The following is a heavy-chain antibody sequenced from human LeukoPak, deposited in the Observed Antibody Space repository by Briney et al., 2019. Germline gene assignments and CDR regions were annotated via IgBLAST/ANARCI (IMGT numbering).Heavy chain of an antibody. V-gene: IGHV1-46*01. D-gene: IGHD1-26*01. CDR1: GGTFSSYA. CDR2: INPSGGST. Sequence: GASVKVSCKASGGTFSSYAISWVRQAPGQGLEWMGIINPSGGSTSYAQKFQGRVTMTRDMSTSTVYMELSSLRSEDTAVYYCARGDVGSGGAVGYWGQGTLVTVSS. J-gene: IGHJ4*02. CDR3: ARGDVGSGGAVGY.